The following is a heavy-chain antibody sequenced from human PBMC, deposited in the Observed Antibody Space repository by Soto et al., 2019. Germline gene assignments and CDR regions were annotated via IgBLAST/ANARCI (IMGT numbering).Heavy chain of an antibody. D-gene: IGHD4-17*01. V-gene: IGHV4-4*02. J-gene: IGHJ4*02. Sequence: QVQLQESGPGLVKPSGTLSLTCAVSGGSISSSNWWSWVRQAPGKGLEWIGEIFHSGSTNFNPSLKSRLTISVDKSKNQFSLRLSSVTAADTAVYYCARARAYGDYYGWGQGTLVTVSS. CDR2: IFHSGST. CDR1: GGSISSSNW. CDR3: ARARAYGDYYG.